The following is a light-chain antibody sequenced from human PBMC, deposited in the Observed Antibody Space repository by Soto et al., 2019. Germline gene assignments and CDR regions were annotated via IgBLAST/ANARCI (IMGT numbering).Light chain of an antibody. V-gene: IGLV2-14*01. CDR3: SSYTSSSTPYV. CDR2: EVS. Sequence: QSVLIQPPSVSGSPGQSITISCTGTSSDVGGYNYVSWYQQHPGKAPKLMIYEVSNRPSGVSNRFSGSKSGNTASLTISGLQAEDEADYYCSSYTSSSTPYVFGTGTKVNRP. CDR1: SSDVGGYNY. J-gene: IGLJ1*01.